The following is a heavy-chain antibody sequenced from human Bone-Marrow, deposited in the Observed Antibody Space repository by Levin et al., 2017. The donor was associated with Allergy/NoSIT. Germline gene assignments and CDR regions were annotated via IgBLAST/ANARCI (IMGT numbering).Heavy chain of an antibody. D-gene: IGHD1-1*01. CDR1: GFTFDDYA. CDR3: VEDKNWSVRGGYGMDV. CDR2: ISWNSDTV. J-gene: IGHJ6*02. V-gene: IGHV3-9*01. Sequence: GGSLRLSCAASGFTFDDYAMHWVRQAPGQGLEWVSSISWNSDTVAYADSVKGRFTISRDNAKNSLYLQLDSLRAEDSAFYYWVEDKNWSVRGGYGMDVWGQGTTVTVSS.